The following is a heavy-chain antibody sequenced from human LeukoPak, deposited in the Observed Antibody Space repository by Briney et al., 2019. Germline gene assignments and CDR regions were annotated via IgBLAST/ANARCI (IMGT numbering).Heavy chain of an antibody. J-gene: IGHJ5*02. V-gene: IGHV3-21*01. CDR3: ARDPDNWSFP. D-gene: IGHD1-20*01. CDR2: ISSGGTYI. CDR1: GFTFSTYS. Sequence: GGSLRLSCAASGFTFSTYSMNWARQAPGKGLEWVSSISSGGTYIYYADSVKGRFIISRDNARNSLYLQMNSLRADDTAVYYCARDPDNWSFPWGQGTLVTVSS.